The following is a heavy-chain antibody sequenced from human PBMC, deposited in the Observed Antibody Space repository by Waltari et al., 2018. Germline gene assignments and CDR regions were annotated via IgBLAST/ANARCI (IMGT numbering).Heavy chain of an antibody. J-gene: IGHJ4*02. CDR2: IGVDGGPI. Sequence: LESGGGLTEPGASLRLSCEASGFKIRGFSMDWVRQAPGKGPDWVALIGVDGGPIYYADSVMGRFSTYRDNAKKSLYLQMGRLRPDDTALYYCVKGGWGFGAFYEQHWGQGIQVTVSS. V-gene: IGHV3-48*04. D-gene: IGHD3-10*01. CDR1: GFKIRGFS. CDR3: VKGGWGFGAFYEQH.